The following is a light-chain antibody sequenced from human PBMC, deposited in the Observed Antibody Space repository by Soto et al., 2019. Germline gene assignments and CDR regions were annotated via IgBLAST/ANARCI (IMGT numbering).Light chain of an antibody. J-gene: IGKJ4*01. V-gene: IGKV1-39*01. CDR3: QQLRMYPST. CDR1: QTISRY. CDR2: SAS. Sequence: DIQMTQSPSSLSASVGDRVTITCRASQTISRYLNWYQQRPGKAPNLLIYSASSLQSGVPSRFSGSGSGTDFALTITSLQAEDFATYYCQQLRMYPSTFGGGTKVDIK.